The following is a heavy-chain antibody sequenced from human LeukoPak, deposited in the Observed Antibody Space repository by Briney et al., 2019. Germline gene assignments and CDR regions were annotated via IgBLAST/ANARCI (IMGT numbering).Heavy chain of an antibody. D-gene: IGHD3-9*01. V-gene: IGHV4-34*01. CDR1: GGSFSGYY. CDR2: INHSGST. CDR3: ARGGLTGAFDI. Sequence: PSETLSLTCAVYGGSFSGYYWSWIRQPPGKGLEWIGEINHSGSTNYDPSLKSRVTISVDTSKNQFSLKLSSVTAADTAVYYCARGGLTGAFDIWGQGTMVTASS. J-gene: IGHJ3*02.